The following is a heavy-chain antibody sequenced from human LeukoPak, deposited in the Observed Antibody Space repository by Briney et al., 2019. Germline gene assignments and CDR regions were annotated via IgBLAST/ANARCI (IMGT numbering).Heavy chain of an antibody. Sequence: ASVKVSCTASGGTFSSYAISWVRQAPGQGLEWMGGIIPIFGTANYAQKFQGRVTITADESTSTAYMELSSLRSEDTAVYYCARVSSSSWYEGYKYYYYGMDVWGQGTTVTVSS. D-gene: IGHD6-13*01. CDR1: GGTFSSYA. V-gene: IGHV1-69*13. CDR3: ARVSSSSWYEGYKYYYYGMDV. J-gene: IGHJ6*02. CDR2: IIPIFGTA.